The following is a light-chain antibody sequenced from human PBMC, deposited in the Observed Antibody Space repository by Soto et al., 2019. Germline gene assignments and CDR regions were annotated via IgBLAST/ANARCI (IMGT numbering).Light chain of an antibody. V-gene: IGLV2-14*03. Sequence: QYVQTHPASVSVSPGQSLTISCTGASSDVGSFDHVSWYQQHPGKVPRLLIYDDSSRPSEVSDRLSGSKSGNTASLTISGLQAEDEADYYCHSFTTANTYVFGTGTKVTVL. CDR3: HSFTTANTYV. CDR1: SSDVGSFDH. J-gene: IGLJ1*01. CDR2: DDS.